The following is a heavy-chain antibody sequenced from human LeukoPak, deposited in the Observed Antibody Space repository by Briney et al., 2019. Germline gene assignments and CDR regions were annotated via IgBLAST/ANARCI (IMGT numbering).Heavy chain of an antibody. V-gene: IGHV4-4*02. J-gene: IGHJ6*02. Sequence: PSETLSLTCAVSGGSISSSNWWSWVRRPPGKGLEWIGEIYHSGSTNYIPSLKSRVTISVDKSKNQFSLKLTSVTAADTAVYYCAGSPIGYGMDVWGQGTTVTVSS. CDR1: GGSISSSNW. CDR3: AGSPIGYGMDV. CDR2: IYHSGST.